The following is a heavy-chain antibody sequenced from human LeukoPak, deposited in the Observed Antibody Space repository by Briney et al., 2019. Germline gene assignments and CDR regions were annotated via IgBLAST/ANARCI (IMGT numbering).Heavy chain of an antibody. CDR3: ASPLWYYYGMDV. CDR2: ISAYNGNK. D-gene: IGHD2-21*01. Sequence: ASVKVSCKASGYTFTSYGISWVRQAPGQGLEWMGWISAYNGNKNYAQKLQGGVTMTTGTSTSTAYMELRSLRSEDTAVYYCASPLWYYYGMDVWGQGTTVTVSS. CDR1: GYTFTSYG. V-gene: IGHV1-18*01. J-gene: IGHJ6*02.